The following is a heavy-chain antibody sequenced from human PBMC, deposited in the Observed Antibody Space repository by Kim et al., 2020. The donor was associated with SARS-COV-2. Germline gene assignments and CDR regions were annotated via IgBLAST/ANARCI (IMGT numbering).Heavy chain of an antibody. J-gene: IGHJ4*02. CDR3: ARESGAGGIDH. Sequence: TEYAQRAKGRFPMTTDTSTSTAYMGLRSLRSDDMAVYYCARESGAGGIDHWGQGTLVTVSS. V-gene: IGHV1-18*03. D-gene: IGHD3-16*01. CDR2: T.